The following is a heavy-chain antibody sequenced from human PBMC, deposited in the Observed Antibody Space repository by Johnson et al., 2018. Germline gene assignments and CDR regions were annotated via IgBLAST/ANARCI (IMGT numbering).Heavy chain of an antibody. CDR1: GFTFSSYA. Sequence: VQLLESGGGVVQPGRSLRLSCAASGFTFSSYAMHWVRQAPGKGLEWVAVISYDGSNKYYADSVKGRFTISRDNSKNTLYLQMNSLGGGDTAGYYCARDFTMVRGVIISDYYYYMDVWGKGTTVTVSS. CDR2: ISYDGSNK. D-gene: IGHD3-10*01. CDR3: ARDFTMVRGVIISDYYYYMDV. J-gene: IGHJ6*03. V-gene: IGHV3-30-3*01.